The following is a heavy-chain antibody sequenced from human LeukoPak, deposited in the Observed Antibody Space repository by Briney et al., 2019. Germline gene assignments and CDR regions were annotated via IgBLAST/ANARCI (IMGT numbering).Heavy chain of an antibody. J-gene: IGHJ4*02. CDR3: ARGRRDPRDFDY. CDR1: GFTFSSYT. CDR2: ISSSSSYI. Sequence: GGSLRLSCAASGFTFSSYTMNWVRQAPGKGLEWVSSISSSSSYIYYADSVRGRFTISRDNAKNSLYLQMNSLRAEDTAVYYCARGRRDPRDFDYWGQGTLVTVSS. V-gene: IGHV3-21*01.